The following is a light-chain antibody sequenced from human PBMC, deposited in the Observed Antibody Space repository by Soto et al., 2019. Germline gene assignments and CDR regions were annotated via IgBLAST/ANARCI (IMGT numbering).Light chain of an antibody. CDR2: DTS. CDR3: HQRKSWPRT. J-gene: IGKJ1*01. CDR1: QTVSNK. V-gene: IGKV3-11*01. Sequence: EIVLTQSPATLSSSPGERATLSCRASQTVSNKLAWYQHKPGQAPRLLIYDTSNRATGIPARFSGSGSGTDFTLTISSLEPEDVAVYCCHQRKSWPRTFGQRTKVDIK.